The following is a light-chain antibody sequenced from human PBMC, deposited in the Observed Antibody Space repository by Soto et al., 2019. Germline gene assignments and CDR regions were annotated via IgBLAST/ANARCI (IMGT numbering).Light chain of an antibody. CDR3: QQYRDYSWT. Sequence: IQMTQSPSTVSASVGDRVAITCRASQSIGIWLAWYQQKPGKAPRFLIYTASTLLGGVPSRVSGSGSGTEFTLTISSLQPDDFAAYYCQQYRDYSWTFGQGTKVEIK. J-gene: IGKJ1*01. CDR2: TAS. CDR1: QSIGIW. V-gene: IGKV1-5*03.